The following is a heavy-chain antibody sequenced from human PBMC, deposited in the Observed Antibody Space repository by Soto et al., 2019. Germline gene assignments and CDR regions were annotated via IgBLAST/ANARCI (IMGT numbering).Heavy chain of an antibody. CDR2: IIPVFGRP. Sequence: QVQLVQSGAELKKPRSSVKVSCKASGGSFSSFGISWVRQAPGQGLEWMGGIIPVFGRPNYAQRFRGRLTITADESTNTVYLELIDLRSEDTAVYYCAREGSGYNLWGQGTQVTVSS. J-gene: IGHJ1*01. V-gene: IGHV1-69*01. D-gene: IGHD5-12*01. CDR1: GGSFSSFG. CDR3: AREGSGYNL.